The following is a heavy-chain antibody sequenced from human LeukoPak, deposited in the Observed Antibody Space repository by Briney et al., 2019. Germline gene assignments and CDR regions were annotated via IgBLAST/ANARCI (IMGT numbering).Heavy chain of an antibody. CDR3: AKNLDWSGYCYGLAFDI. Sequence: GGSLRLSCAASGFTFSSYAMSWVRQAPEKGLEWVSAISGRGGSTYYADSVKGRFTVSRDTSKNTLYLQMNSLRAEDTAVYYCAKNLDWSGYCYGLAFDIWGQGTMVTVSS. D-gene: IGHD3-3*01. V-gene: IGHV3-23*01. CDR2: ISGRGGST. J-gene: IGHJ3*02. CDR1: GFTFSSYA.